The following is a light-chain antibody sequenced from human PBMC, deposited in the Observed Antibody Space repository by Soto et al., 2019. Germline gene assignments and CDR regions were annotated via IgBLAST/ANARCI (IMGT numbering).Light chain of an antibody. CDR3: QQYFNTPWT. CDR2: WAS. J-gene: IGKJ1*01. CDR1: QSLLYRSKNKDY. V-gene: IGKV4-1*01. Sequence: DIIMTQSRESLAVSLGERATINCKSSQSLLYRSKNKDYLAWYQQKPGQPPRLLIYWASTRESGVSDRFSGSGSGTDFTLTVTSMQAEDVAVYYCQQYFNTPWTFGQGTKVEIK.